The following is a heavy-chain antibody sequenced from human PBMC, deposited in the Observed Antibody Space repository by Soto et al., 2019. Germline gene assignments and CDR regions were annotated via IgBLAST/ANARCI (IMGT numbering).Heavy chain of an antibody. J-gene: IGHJ3*02. CDR2: ISYDGSNK. CDR3: AREEVATNAFDI. D-gene: IGHD5-12*01. CDR1: GFTFSSYA. V-gene: IGHV3-30-3*01. Sequence: QVQLVESGGGVVQPGRSLRLSCAASGFTFSSYAMHWVRQAPGKGLEWVAVISYDGSNKYYADSVKGRFTISRDNSKNTLYLQMNSLRAEDTAVYYCAREEVATNAFDIWGQGTMVTASS.